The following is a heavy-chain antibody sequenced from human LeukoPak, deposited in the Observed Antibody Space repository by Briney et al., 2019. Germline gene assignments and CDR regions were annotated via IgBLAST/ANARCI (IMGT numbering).Heavy chain of an antibody. CDR3: YSATPDY. Sequence: GGSLRLSCVASGFSISGYWMSWDRQAPGKGLEWVANIKQDGSEKNYVGSVKGRFTISRDNAKNSLYLEMDSLRAEDTAVYYCYSATPDYWGQGTLVTVSS. V-gene: IGHV3-7*01. D-gene: IGHD2-15*01. CDR2: IKQDGSEK. CDR1: GFSISGYW. J-gene: IGHJ4*02.